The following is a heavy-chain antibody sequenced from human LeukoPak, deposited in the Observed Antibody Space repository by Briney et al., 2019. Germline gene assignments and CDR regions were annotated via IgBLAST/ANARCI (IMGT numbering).Heavy chain of an antibody. CDR2: MNPNSGNT. D-gene: IGHD5-24*01. CDR1: GYTFTSYD. J-gene: IGHJ6*03. CDR3: ARGVEMATMRNYYYYYMDV. V-gene: IGHV1-8*01. Sequence: ASVKVSCKASGYTFTSYDINWVRQATGQGLEWMGWMNPNSGNTGYAQKFQGRVTMTRNTPISTAYMELSSLRSEDTAVYYCARGVEMATMRNYYYYYMDVWGKGTTVTVSS.